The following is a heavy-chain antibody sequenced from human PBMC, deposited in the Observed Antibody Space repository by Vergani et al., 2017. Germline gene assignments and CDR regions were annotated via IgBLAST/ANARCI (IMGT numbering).Heavy chain of an antibody. CDR3: ARDRGAVATGPFDYYGMYV. V-gene: IGHV3-21*01. Sequence: EVQLVESGGGLVKPGGSLRLSCAASGFTFSSYSMNWVRQAPGKGLEWVSSISSSSSYIYYADSVKGRFTISRDNAKNSLYLQMNRLRAEDTAVYYCARDRGAVATGPFDYYGMYVWGQGTTVIVSS. CDR2: ISSSSSYI. D-gene: IGHD6-19*01. J-gene: IGHJ6*01. CDR1: GFTFSSYS.